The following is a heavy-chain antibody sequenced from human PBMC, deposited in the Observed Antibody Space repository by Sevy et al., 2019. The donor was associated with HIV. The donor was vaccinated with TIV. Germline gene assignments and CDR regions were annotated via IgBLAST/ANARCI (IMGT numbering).Heavy chain of an antibody. D-gene: IGHD3-3*01. Sequence: SETLSLTCTVSGDSISSSTYHWGWIRQSPGKGLEWIGNIYYSGNTNYNPSLTSRATISVDTSKNQFSLNLTSVTAADTAVYYCARVVDFWSGYLDYWGQGTLVTASS. V-gene: IGHV4-39*01. CDR1: GDSISSSTYH. CDR2: IYYSGNT. J-gene: IGHJ4*01. CDR3: ARVVDFWSGYLDY.